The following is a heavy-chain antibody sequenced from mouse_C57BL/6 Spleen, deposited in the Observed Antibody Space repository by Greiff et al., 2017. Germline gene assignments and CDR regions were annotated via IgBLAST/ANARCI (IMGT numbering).Heavy chain of an antibody. Sequence: QVQLQQSGAELARPGASVKMSCKASGYTFTSYTMHWVNQRPGQGLEWIGYINPSSGYTKYNQKFKDKATLTADKSSSTAYMQLSSLTSEDSAVYYCARTYYYGMSPLANWGQGTLVTVS. CDR3: ARTYYYGMSPLAN. CDR1: GYTFTSYT. J-gene: IGHJ3*01. V-gene: IGHV1-4*01. D-gene: IGHD1-1*01. CDR2: INPSSGYT.